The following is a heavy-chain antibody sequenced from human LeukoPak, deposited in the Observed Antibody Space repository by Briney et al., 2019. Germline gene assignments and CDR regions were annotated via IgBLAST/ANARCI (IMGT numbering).Heavy chain of an antibody. CDR2: IYYSGST. D-gene: IGHD3-3*01. V-gene: IGHV4-39*07. J-gene: IGHJ3*02. CDR1: GGSISSSSYY. Sequence: SETLSLTCTVSGGSISSSSYYWGWIRQPPGKGLEWIGSIYYSGSTYYNPSLKSRVTISVDTSKNQFSLKLSSVTAADTAVYYCAGSYVRFLEWSNAFDIWGQGTMVTVSS. CDR3: AGSYVRFLEWSNAFDI.